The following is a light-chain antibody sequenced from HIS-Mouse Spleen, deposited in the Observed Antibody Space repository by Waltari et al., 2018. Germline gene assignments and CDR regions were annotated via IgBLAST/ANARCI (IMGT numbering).Light chain of an antibody. CDR3: CSYAGSYTYV. Sequence: QSALTQPRSVSGSPGQSVTISCTGTSRDVGGYNYVSWYQQHPGKAPKLMIYDVIQRPSGVPDRFSGSKSGNTASLTISGLQAADEADYYCCSYAGSYTYVFGTGTKVTVL. J-gene: IGLJ1*01. CDR2: DVI. CDR1: SRDVGGYNY. V-gene: IGLV2-11*01.